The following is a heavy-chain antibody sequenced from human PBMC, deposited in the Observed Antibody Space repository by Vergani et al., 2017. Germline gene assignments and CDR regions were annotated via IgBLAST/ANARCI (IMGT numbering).Heavy chain of an antibody. V-gene: IGHV5-51*03. J-gene: IGHJ5*02. Sequence: EVQLVQSGTEVKKPGESLKISCKGSGYSFTMYWIGWVRQMPGKGLEWMGIIYPCDSDIKYSPSFQGQVTILADKSISTAYLQWSSLKASDTASYYCASQYSSGSLYNRFDPWGQGTLVTVSS. D-gene: IGHD6-19*01. CDR2: IYPCDSDI. CDR3: ASQYSSGSLYNRFDP. CDR1: GYSFTMYW.